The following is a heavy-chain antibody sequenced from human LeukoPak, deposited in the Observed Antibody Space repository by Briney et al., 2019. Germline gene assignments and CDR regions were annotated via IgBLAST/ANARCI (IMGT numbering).Heavy chain of an antibody. D-gene: IGHD6-19*01. CDR1: GFTFSSYA. V-gene: IGHV3-23*01. J-gene: IGHJ4*02. CDR2: ISGSGGST. Sequence: GGSLRLSCAASGFTFSSYAMSWVRQAPGKGLEWVSAISGSGGSTYYADSVKGRFTISRDNSKNTVYLQMNSLRDEDTAIYYCAREGGTVVAGTFDYWGQGTLVTASS. CDR3: AREGGTVVAGTFDY.